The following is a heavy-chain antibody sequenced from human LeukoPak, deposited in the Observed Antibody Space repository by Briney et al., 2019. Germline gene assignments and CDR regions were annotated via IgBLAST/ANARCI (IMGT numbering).Heavy chain of an antibody. CDR3: TTDSTIFTYDYGDYDVSAFDI. D-gene: IGHD4-17*01. CDR1: GFTFSNAW. J-gene: IGHJ3*02. V-gene: IGHV3-15*01. CDR2: IKSKTDGGTT. Sequence: GGSLRLSCAASGFTFSNAWMSWVRQAPGKGLEWVGRIKSKTDGGTTDYAAPVKGRFTISRDDSKNTLYLQMNSLKTEDTAVYYCTTDSTIFTYDYGDYDVSAFDIWGQGTMVTVSS.